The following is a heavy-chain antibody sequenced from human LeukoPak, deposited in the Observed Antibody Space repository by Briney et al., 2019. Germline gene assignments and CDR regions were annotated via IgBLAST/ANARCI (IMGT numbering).Heavy chain of an antibody. CDR1: GFIFSSYS. Sequence: GGSLRLSCVASGFIFSSYSMNWVRQAPGKGLEWVSYISSSSTTYYAESVKGRFTISRDNSKNTLYLQMNSLRGEDTAVYYCAKESSGWYADNWFDPWGQGTLVTVSS. D-gene: IGHD6-19*01. J-gene: IGHJ5*02. CDR3: AKESSGWYADNWFDP. CDR2: ISSSSTT. V-gene: IGHV3-48*01.